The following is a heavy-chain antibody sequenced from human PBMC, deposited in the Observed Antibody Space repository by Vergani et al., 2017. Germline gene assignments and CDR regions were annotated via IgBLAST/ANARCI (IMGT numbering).Heavy chain of an antibody. J-gene: IGHJ4*02. CDR3: ASHRTDYYDSSGTPYYFDY. D-gene: IGHD3-22*01. CDR2: IYYSGST. Sequence: QVQLQESGPGLVKPSQTLSLTCTVSGGSISSGGYYWSWIRQHPGKGLEWIGSIYYSGSTYYNPSLKSRVTISVDTSKNQFSLKLSSVTAADTAVYYCASHRTDYYDSSGTPYYFDYWGQGTLVTVSS. V-gene: IGHV4-39*01. CDR1: GGSISSGGYY.